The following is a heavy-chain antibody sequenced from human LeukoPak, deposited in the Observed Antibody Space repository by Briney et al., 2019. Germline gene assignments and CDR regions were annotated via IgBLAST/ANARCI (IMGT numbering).Heavy chain of an antibody. V-gene: IGHV3-73*01. CDR2: IRSKANSYAT. D-gene: IGHD2-8*01. CDR3: AKELMVYAPYYYGMDV. CDR1: GFTFSDSA. J-gene: IGHJ6*02. Sequence: GGSLRLSCAASGFTFSDSAMPWVRQASGKGLEWVGRIRSKANSYATTYAASVKGRFTISRDDSENTAYLQMNSLRAEDTAVYYCAKELMVYAPYYYGMDVWGQGTTVTVSS.